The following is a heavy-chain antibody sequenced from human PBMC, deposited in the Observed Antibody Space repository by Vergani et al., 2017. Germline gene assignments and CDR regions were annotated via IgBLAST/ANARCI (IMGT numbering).Heavy chain of an antibody. V-gene: IGHV4-34*01. Sequence: QVQLQQWGAGLLKPSETLSLTCAVYGGSFSGYYWSWIRQPPGKGLEWIGEINHSGSTNYNPSLKSRVTISVDTSKNQLSLKLSSVTAADTAVYYCARGGGYGKTPGHYGMDVWGQGTTVTVSS. CDR1: GGSFSGYY. CDR2: INHSGST. CDR3: ARGGGYGKTPGHYGMDV. J-gene: IGHJ6*02. D-gene: IGHD2-15*01.